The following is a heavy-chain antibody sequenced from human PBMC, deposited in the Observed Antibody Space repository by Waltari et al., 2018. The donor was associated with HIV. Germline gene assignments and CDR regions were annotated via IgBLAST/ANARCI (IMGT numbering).Heavy chain of an antibody. Sequence: EVQLVQSGAEVKKPGDPLKISCTGSGYTFTNYWIGWVRQMPGKGLEWMGIMYPGDSDTRYSPSFQGQVTISADKSITTAYLQWSSLKASDTAMYYCARTVGATPENFEYWGQGTLVTVSS. V-gene: IGHV5-51*03. J-gene: IGHJ4*02. CDR3: ARTVGATPENFEY. CDR2: MYPGDSDT. CDR1: GYTFTNYW. D-gene: IGHD1-26*01.